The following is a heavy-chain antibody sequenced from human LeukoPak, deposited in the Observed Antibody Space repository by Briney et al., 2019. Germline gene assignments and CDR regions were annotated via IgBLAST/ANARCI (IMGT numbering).Heavy chain of an antibody. CDR1: GYSISSGYY. J-gene: IGHJ4*02. D-gene: IGHD5-18*01. Sequence: PSETLSLTCAVSGYSISSGYYLGWIRQPPGKGLEWIGSIYHSGSTYYNPSLKSRVTISVDTSKNQFSLKLSSVTAADTAVYYCARDHGYSYGYFDYWGQGTLVTVSS. V-gene: IGHV4-38-2*02. CDR2: IYHSGST. CDR3: ARDHGYSYGYFDY.